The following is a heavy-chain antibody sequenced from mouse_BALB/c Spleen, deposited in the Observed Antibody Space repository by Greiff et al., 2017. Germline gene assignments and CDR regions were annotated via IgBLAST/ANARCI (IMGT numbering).Heavy chain of an antibody. J-gene: IGHJ4*01. Sequence: EVMLVESGGDLVKPGGSLKLSCAASGFTFSSYGMSWVRQTPDKRLEWVATISSGGSYTYYPDSVKGRFTISRDNAKNTLYLQMSSLKSEDTAMYYCARRGAYYRYDAYAMDYWGQGTSVTVSS. D-gene: IGHD2-14*01. CDR2: ISSGGSYT. CDR3: ARRGAYYRYDAYAMDY. V-gene: IGHV5-6*01. CDR1: GFTFSSYG.